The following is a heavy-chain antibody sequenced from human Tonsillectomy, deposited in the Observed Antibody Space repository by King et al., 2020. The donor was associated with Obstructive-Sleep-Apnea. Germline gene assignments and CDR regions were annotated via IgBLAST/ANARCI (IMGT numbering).Heavy chain of an antibody. CDR1: GGSISSSSYY. J-gene: IGHJ1*01. CDR2: IYYSGST. Sequence: QLQESGPGLVKPSETLSLTCTVSGGSISSSSYYWGWIRQPPGKGLEWIGSIYYSGSTYYNPSLKSRVTISVDTSKNQFSLKLGSVTAADTAVYYCARDLGAAAGVGFQHWGQGTLVTVSS. CDR3: ARDLGAAAGVGFQH. V-gene: IGHV4-39*07. D-gene: IGHD6-13*01.